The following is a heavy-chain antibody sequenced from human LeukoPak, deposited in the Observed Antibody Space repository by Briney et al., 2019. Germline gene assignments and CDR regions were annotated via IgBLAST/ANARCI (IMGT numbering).Heavy chain of an antibody. D-gene: IGHD3-22*01. CDR2: IKQDGSER. CDR1: GFTFSSYW. CDR3: ASDGGGSSGYYPFDY. V-gene: IGHV3-7*03. J-gene: IGHJ4*02. Sequence: GGSLRLSCVVSGFTFSSYWMSWVRQAPGKGLEWVANIKQDGSERYYVDSVKGRFTISRDNAKNSLYLQMNSLRAEDTAFYYCASDGGGSSGYYPFDYWGQGTLVTVSS.